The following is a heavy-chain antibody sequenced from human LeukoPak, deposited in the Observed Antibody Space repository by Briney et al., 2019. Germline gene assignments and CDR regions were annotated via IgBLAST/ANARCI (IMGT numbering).Heavy chain of an antibody. CDR3: ARGGDYYDSSGYSRLGC. CDR2: ISAYNGNT. J-gene: IGHJ4*02. V-gene: IGHV1-18*01. CDR1: GYTFTSYG. Sequence: ASVKVSCKASGYTFTSYGISWVRQAPGQGLEWMGWISAYNGNTNYAQKLQGRVTMTTDTSTSTAYMELRSLRSDDTAVYYCARGGDYYDSSGYSRLGCWGQGTLVTVSS. D-gene: IGHD3-22*01.